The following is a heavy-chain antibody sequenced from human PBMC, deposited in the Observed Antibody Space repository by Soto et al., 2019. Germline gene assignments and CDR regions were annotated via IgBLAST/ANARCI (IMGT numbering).Heavy chain of an antibody. CDR1: GDSIRNYY. J-gene: IGHJ4*01. D-gene: IGHD5-18*01. V-gene: IGHV4-59*01. Sequence: PSETLSLTCTVSGDSIRNYYWSWIRQPPGKGLEYIGYIFYSGSTNYNPSLKSRVAISVDTSRNQFALKLRSVTAADTATYYCARVTRGYSYGSIIDFWGRGTLVTVSS. CDR3: ARVTRGYSYGSIIDF. CDR2: IFYSGST.